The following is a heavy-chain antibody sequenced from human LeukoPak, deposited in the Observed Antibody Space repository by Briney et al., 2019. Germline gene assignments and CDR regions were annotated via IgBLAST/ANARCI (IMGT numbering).Heavy chain of an antibody. CDR3: VQESSSWYGWFDP. CDR1: GYTFSSYA. V-gene: IGHV3-23*01. J-gene: IGHJ5*02. D-gene: IGHD6-13*01. Sequence: PGGFLRLSWAASGYTFSSYAMSWVRQAPGKGMEWDSGISGSGSGGSTYYADSVKGRFTISRDNSKNTLYLQMNSLRAEDTAVYYCVQESSSWYGWFDPWGQGTLVTVSS. CDR2: ISGSGSGGST.